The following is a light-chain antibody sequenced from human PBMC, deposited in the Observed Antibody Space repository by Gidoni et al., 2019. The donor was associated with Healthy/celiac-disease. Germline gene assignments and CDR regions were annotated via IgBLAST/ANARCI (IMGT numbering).Light chain of an antibody. CDR3: QQYYSKPLT. CDR1: QSVLYSSNNKNY. J-gene: IGKJ4*01. Sequence: DIVMTQFPDSLAVSLGERATINCKSSQSVLYSSNNKNYLAWYQQKPGQPPKLLIYWASTRESGVPDRFSGSGSGTDFTLTISSLQAEDVAVYYCQQYYSKPLTFGGXTKVEIK. CDR2: WAS. V-gene: IGKV4-1*01.